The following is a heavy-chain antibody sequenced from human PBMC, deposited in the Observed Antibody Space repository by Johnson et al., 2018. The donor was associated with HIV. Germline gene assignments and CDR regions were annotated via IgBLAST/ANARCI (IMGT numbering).Heavy chain of an antibody. CDR1: GFTLSNHW. J-gene: IGHJ3*02. V-gene: IGHV3-7*01. CDR3: ANDFWSGSGI. CDR2: IKQDGSEK. Sequence: VQLVESGGGLVQPGGSLRLSCAASGFTLSNHWMTWFRQTPGKGLEWVANIKQDGSEKYYLDSVKGRFTISRDNAKNSLYLQMNSLRAEDTAVYYCANDFWSGSGIWGQGTMVTVSS. D-gene: IGHD3-3*01.